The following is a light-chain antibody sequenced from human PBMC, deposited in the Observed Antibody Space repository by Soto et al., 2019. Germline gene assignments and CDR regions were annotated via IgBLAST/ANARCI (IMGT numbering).Light chain of an antibody. CDR3: SSYAGAVV. V-gene: IGLV2-23*01. CDR2: EGS. Sequence: QSALTQPASVSGYPGQSITISCTRTSSNVESYNLVSWYQHPPGKAPKLIIYEGSERPSGVSSRFYGAQSGHTASLTISGLQAEDEADYYCSSYAGAVVFGGGTKLTVL. CDR1: SSNVESYNL. J-gene: IGLJ2*01.